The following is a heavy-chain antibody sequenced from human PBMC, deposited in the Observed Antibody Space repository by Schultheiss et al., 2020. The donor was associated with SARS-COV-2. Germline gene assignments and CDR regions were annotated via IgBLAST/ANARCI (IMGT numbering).Heavy chain of an antibody. V-gene: IGHV3-15*01. CDR2: IKSKTDGGTT. CDR3: TSPIDY. CDR1: GFTFSSYS. Sequence: GESLKISCAASGFTFSSYSMNWVRQAPGKGLEWVGRIKSKTDGGTTDYAAPVKGRFTISSDDSKNTLYLQMNSLKTEDTAVYYCTSPIDYWGQGTLVTVAS. J-gene: IGHJ4*02.